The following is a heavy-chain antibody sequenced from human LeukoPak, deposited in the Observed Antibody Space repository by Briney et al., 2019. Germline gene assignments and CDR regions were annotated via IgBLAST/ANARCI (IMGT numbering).Heavy chain of an antibody. J-gene: IGHJ5*02. CDR3: AXRPYATIFGVAQMGFDP. CDR1: GYSISSGYY. V-gene: IGHV4-38-2*01. Sequence: SETLSLTCAVSGYSISSGYYWGWIRQPPGKGLEWIGSIYHSGSTYYNPSLKSRVTISVDTSKNQFSLKLSSVTAADTAVYYCAXRPYATIFGVAQMGFDPWGQGTLVTVSS. CDR2: IYHSGST. D-gene: IGHD3-3*01.